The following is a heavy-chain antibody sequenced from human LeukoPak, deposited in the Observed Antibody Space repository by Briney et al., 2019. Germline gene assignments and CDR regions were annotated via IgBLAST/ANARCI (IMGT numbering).Heavy chain of an antibody. CDR3: ARGGYCSGGSCYSYYYYGMDV. D-gene: IGHD2-15*01. Sequence: PSETLSLTCAVYGGSFSGYYWSWIRQPPGKGLEWIGEINHSGSTNYNPSLKSRVTLSVDTSKNQFSLKLSSVTAADTAVYYCARGGYCSGGSCYSYYYYGMDVWGQGTTVTVSS. V-gene: IGHV4-34*01. CDR1: GGSFSGYY. CDR2: INHSGST. J-gene: IGHJ6*02.